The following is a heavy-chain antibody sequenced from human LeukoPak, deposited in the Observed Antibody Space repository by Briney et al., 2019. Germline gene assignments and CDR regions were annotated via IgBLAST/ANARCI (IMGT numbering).Heavy chain of an antibody. CDR1: GYTFTSYG. J-gene: IGHJ4*02. D-gene: IGHD3-22*01. Sequence: ASVKVSCKASGYTFTSYGISWVRQAPGQGLEWMGWISAYNGNTNYAQKLQGRVTMTTDTSTSTAYMELRSLRSDDTAVYYCAREMKYYYDSSGYYYVGYYFDYWGQGTLVTVSS. CDR3: AREMKYYYDSSGYYYVGYYFDY. V-gene: IGHV1-18*01. CDR2: ISAYNGNT.